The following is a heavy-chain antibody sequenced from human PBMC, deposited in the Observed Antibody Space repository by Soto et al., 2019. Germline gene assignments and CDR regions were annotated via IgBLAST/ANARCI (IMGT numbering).Heavy chain of an antibody. Sequence: GESLKISCRTSGYRFTSYWIAWVRQTPGKGLEWMGIIFPSDSDTRYSPSFQGQVTISADRSTSTVFLQWASLKASDTAVYFCARKDKSGYFNWFGPWGQGTLVTVSS. CDR1: GYRFTSYW. V-gene: IGHV5-51*01. D-gene: IGHD3-22*01. J-gene: IGHJ5*02. CDR3: ARKDKSGYFNWFGP. CDR2: IFPSDSDT.